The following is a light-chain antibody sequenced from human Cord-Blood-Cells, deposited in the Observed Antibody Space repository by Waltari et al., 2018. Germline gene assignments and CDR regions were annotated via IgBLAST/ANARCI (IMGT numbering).Light chain of an antibody. CDR1: QSVSSSY. J-gene: IGKJ2*02. CDR2: GAS. Sequence: EIVLTQSPGTLSLSPGERATLSCRDSQSVSSSYLAWYQQKPGQAPRLLIYGASSRATGIPDRFSGSGSGTDFTLTISRLEPEDFAVYYCQQYGSSPCTFGQGTKLEIK. V-gene: IGKV3-20*01. CDR3: QQYGSSPCT.